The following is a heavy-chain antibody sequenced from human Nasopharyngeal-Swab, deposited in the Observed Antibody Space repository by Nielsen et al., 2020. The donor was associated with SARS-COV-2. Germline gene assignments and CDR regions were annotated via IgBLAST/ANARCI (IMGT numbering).Heavy chain of an antibody. J-gene: IGHJ2*01. CDR2: ISWNSGSI. V-gene: IGHV3-9*01. CDR3: ARRDTYWFFDL. CDR1: GFTFDDYA. Sequence: LSLTCAPSGFTFDDYAFHWVRQAPGKGLEWVSGISWNSGSIGYADSVKGRFTISRDNAKNSLYLQMNSLRAEDTAFYYCARRDTYWFFDLWGRGTLVSVSS.